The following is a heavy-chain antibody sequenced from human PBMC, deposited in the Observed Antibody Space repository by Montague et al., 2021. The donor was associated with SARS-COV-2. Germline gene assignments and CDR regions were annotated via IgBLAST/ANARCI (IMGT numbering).Heavy chain of an antibody. J-gene: IGHJ5*01. CDR2: VKTNGIR. V-gene: IGHV3-53*01. Sequence: SLRLSCAASGFGVSDDYMSWVRQAPGKGLEWVSFVKTNGIRKYAESVKGRFTISRDNAKNTLLLQMDSLRVEDTAVYYCRRSILEYKSGWSYVDSWGQGTLVIASS. CDR3: RRSILEYKSGWSYVDS. CDR1: GFGVSDDY. D-gene: IGHD6-19*01.